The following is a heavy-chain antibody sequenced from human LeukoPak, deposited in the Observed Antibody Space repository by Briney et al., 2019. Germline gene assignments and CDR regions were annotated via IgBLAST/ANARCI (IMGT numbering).Heavy chain of an antibody. D-gene: IGHD1-26*01. V-gene: IGHV4-39*07. J-gene: IGHJ4*02. CDR1: GGSISSSSYY. Sequence: PSETLSLTCTVSGGSISSSSYYWGWIRQPPGKGLEWIGSIYYSGSTYYNPSLKSRVTISVDTSKNQFSLKLSSVTAADTAVFYCARVGVYEGGATMRFPFDYWGQGTLVTVSS. CDR3: ARVGVYEGGATMRFPFDY. CDR2: IYYSGST.